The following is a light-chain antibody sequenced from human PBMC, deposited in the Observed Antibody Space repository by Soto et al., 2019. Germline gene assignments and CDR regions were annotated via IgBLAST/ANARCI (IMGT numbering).Light chain of an antibody. V-gene: IGKV3-20*01. CDR1: QSVSSSY. Sequence: EIVLTQSPGTLSLSPGERATLSCRASQSVSSSYLAWYQQKPGQAPRLLIYDASSRATGIPDRFSGGGSGTDFTLTISSLQSEDFAVYYCQHYNNWPLTFGGGTKVEIK. CDR2: DAS. J-gene: IGKJ4*01. CDR3: QHYNNWPLT.